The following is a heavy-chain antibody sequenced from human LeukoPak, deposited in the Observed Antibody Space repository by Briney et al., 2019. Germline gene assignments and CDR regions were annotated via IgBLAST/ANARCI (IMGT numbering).Heavy chain of an antibody. V-gene: IGHV3-21*01. D-gene: IGHD3-10*01. J-gene: IGHJ5*02. Sequence: GGSLRLSCAASGFTFSSYSMNWVRQAPGKGLEWVSSISSSSSYIYYADSVKGRFTISRDNAKNSLYLQMNSLRAEDTAVYYCARFGEPTTRANWFDPWGQGTLVTVPS. CDR2: ISSSSSYI. CDR1: GFTFSSYS. CDR3: ARFGEPTTRANWFDP.